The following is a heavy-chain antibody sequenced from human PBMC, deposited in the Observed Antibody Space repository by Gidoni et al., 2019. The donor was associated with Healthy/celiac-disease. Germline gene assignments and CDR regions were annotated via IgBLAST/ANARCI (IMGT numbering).Heavy chain of an antibody. CDR3: ARDPILSGSKGGFDY. CDR1: GGSFSGYY. V-gene: IGHV4-34*01. CDR2: INHSGST. D-gene: IGHD1-26*01. J-gene: IGHJ4*02. Sequence: QVQLQQWGAGLLKPSETLSLTCAVYGGSFSGYYWSWIRQPPGKGLEWIGEINHSGSTNYNPSLKSRVTISVDTSKNQFSLKLSSVTAADTAVYYCARDPILSGSKGGFDYWGQGTLVTVSS.